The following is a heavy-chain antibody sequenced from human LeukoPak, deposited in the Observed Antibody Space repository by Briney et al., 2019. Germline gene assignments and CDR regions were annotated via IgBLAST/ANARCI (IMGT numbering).Heavy chain of an antibody. V-gene: IGHV3-33*01. D-gene: IGHD3-3*01. CDR1: GFTFSTYG. CDR3: ARDGYPDNDFWRRYGMDV. CDR2: IWYDGSKK. Sequence: PGGSLRLSCAASGFTFSTYGMHWVRQAPGKGLEWVAVIWYDGSKKYYADSVKGRFTISRDNSKNTLYLQMNSLRAEDTAVYYCARDGYPDNDFWRRYGMDVWGQGTTVTVSS. J-gene: IGHJ6*02.